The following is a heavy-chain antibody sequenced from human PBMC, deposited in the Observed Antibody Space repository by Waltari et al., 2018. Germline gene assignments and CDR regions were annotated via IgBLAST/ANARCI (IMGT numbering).Heavy chain of an antibody. J-gene: IGHJ4*02. CDR1: GGSIRSSTYY. V-gene: IGHV4-39*07. CDR3: ATHPGYVSGFDY. CDR2: IYYSGST. Sequence: QLQLQESGPGLVKPSETLSLTCTVSGGSIRSSTYYWGWNRQPPGKGLEWVGSIYYSGSTYYNPSLKSRVTISVDTSKNQFSLKLSSVTAADTAVYCCATHPGYVSGFDYWGQGTLVTVSS. D-gene: IGHD3-16*01.